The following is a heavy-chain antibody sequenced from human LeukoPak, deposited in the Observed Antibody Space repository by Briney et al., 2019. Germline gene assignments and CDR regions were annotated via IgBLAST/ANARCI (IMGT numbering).Heavy chain of an antibody. J-gene: IGHJ4*02. Sequence: SETLSLTCAVYGGSFSGYYWSWIRQPPGKGLEWMGEINHSGSTNYNPSLKSRVTISVDTSKNQFSLTLSSVTAADRAVYYCASLSSTAPDIDYWGQGTLVTVSS. CDR3: ASLSSTAPDIDY. V-gene: IGHV4-34*01. CDR2: INHSGST. D-gene: IGHD6-13*01. CDR1: GGSFSGYY.